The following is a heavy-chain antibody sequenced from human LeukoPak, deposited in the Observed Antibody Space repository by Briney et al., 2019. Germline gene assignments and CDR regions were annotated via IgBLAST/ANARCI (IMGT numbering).Heavy chain of an antibody. CDR3: ARDGLHTAHFDY. V-gene: IGHV3-48*02. Sequence: GRSLRLSCAASGFTFSTYTMNWVRQVPGKGLEWVSTVTDSSDVHYSDSVKGRFTISRDNARNSLYLQMNSLRDEDTAVYYCARDGLHTAHFDYWGQGTLVTVSS. CDR1: GFTFSTYT. CDR2: VTDSSDV. J-gene: IGHJ4*02. D-gene: IGHD5-18*01.